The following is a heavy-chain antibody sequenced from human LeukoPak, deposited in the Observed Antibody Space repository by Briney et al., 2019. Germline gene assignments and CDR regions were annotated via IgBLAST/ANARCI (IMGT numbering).Heavy chain of an antibody. J-gene: IGHJ4*02. V-gene: IGHV3-30*04. CDR2: ISFDGTDA. Sequence: GGSLRLSCAASGFTFSSYAIHWVRQAPGKGLEWVAVISFDGTDAFYADSVKGRFTISRDNSKNTLYLQMNSLRADDTAVYYCAKDLPPPKWELPFDYWGQGTLVTVSS. D-gene: IGHD1-26*01. CDR3: AKDLPPPKWELPFDY. CDR1: GFTFSSYA.